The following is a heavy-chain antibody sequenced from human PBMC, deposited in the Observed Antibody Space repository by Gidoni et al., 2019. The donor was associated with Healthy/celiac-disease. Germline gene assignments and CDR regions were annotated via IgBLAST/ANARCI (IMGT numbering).Heavy chain of an antibody. CDR2: INPSGGST. D-gene: IGHD3-10*01. CDR3: ARVTMVRGEQYPFDY. V-gene: IGHV1-46*01. J-gene: IGHJ4*02. CDR1: GYTFTSYY. Sequence: QVQLVQSGAEVKKPGASVKVSCKASGYTFTSYYMHWVRQAPGQGLEWLGIINPSGGSTSYAQKFQGRVTMTRDTSTSTVYMELSSLRSEDTAVYYCARVTMVRGEQYPFDYWGQGTLVTVSS.